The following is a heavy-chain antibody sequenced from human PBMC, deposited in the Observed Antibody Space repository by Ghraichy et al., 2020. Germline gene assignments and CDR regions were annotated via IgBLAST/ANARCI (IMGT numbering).Heavy chain of an antibody. Sequence: SETLSLTCTVSGGSISSSSYYWGWIRQPPGKGLEWIGSIYYSGSTYYNPSLKSRVTISVDTSKNQFSLKLSSVTAADTAVDYCARQSGGGNWFDPWGQGTLVTVSS. CDR1: GGSISSSSYY. D-gene: IGHD2-15*01. V-gene: IGHV4-39*01. J-gene: IGHJ5*02. CDR3: ARQSGGGNWFDP. CDR2: IYYSGST.